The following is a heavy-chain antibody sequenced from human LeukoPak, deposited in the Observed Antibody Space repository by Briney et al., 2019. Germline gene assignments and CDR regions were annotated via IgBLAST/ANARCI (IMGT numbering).Heavy chain of an antibody. D-gene: IGHD3-3*01. V-gene: IGHV4-61*02. J-gene: IGHJ6*03. Sequence: SETLSLTCTVSGGSISSGSYYWSWIRQPAGKGLEWIGRIYTSGSTNYNPSLKSRVTISVDTSKNQFSLKLSSVTAADTAVYYCASGPTIFGALPTPWGYMDVWGKGTTVTVSS. CDR1: GGSISSGSYY. CDR3: ASGPTIFGALPTPWGYMDV. CDR2: IYTSGST.